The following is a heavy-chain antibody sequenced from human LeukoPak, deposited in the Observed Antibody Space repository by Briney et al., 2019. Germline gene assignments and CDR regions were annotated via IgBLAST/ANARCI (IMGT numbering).Heavy chain of an antibody. CDR3: ARDRSNSPGAFDY. V-gene: IGHV4-4*02. CDR2: IYHSGSS. D-gene: IGHD1-7*01. Sequence: SETLSLTCTVSGDSISSSSWWNWVRQTPGKGLEWIGEIYHSGSSNYNPSFNSRLTISVDKSKNLFSLKLTSVTAADTAVYYCARDRSNSPGAFDYWGQGTLVTVSS. J-gene: IGHJ4*02. CDR1: GDSISSSSW.